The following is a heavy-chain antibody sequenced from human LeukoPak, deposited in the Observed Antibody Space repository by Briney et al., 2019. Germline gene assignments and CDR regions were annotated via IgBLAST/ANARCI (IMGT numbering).Heavy chain of an antibody. V-gene: IGHV1-69*13. CDR3: AREGVVPAATMDY. J-gene: IGHJ4*02. CDR1: GGTFSSYA. CDR2: IIPIFGTA. D-gene: IGHD2-2*01. Sequence: SVKVSCKASGGTFSSYAISWVRQAPGQGLEWMGGIIPIFGTANYAQKFQGRVTITADEPTSTAYMELSSLRSEDTAVYYCAREGVVPAATMDYWGQGTLVTVSS.